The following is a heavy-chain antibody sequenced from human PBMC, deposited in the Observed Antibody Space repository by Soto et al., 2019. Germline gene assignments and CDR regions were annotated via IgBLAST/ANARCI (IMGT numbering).Heavy chain of an antibody. V-gene: IGHV3-23*01. CDR1: GFSFSSYG. CDR2: ISASGRST. J-gene: IGHJ4*02. CDR3: AKGGWLANSLEI. D-gene: IGHD6-19*01. Sequence: EVQLLESGGGLAQPGGSLRLSCVASGFSFSSYGMTWVRQAPGKGLEWVSSISASGRSTYYADPVKGRFTLSSDSSRNTLHPQINSLRAEGTAVYYCAKGGWLANSLEIWGQGILVTVSS.